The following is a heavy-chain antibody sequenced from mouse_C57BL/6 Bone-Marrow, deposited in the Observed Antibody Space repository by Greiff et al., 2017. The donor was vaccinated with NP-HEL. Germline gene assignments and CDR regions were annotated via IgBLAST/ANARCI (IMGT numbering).Heavy chain of an antibody. V-gene: IGHV5-9-1*02. CDR3: TRERGHEYYAMDY. J-gene: IGHJ4*01. CDR1: GFTFSSYA. CDR2: ISSGGDYI. Sequence: EVQGVESGEGLVKPGGSLKLSCAASGFTFSSYAMSWVRQTPEKRLEWVAYISSGGDYIYYADTVTGRFTISRDNARNTLYLQMSSLESEDTAMYYCTRERGHEYYAMDYWGKGTSVTVSS.